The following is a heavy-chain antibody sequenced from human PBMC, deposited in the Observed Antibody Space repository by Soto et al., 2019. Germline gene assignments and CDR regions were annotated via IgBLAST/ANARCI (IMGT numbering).Heavy chain of an antibody. CDR1: GYTLTELS. D-gene: IGHD6-19*01. CDR3: ATAFLFSGWPRFDY. V-gene: IGHV1-24*01. CDR2: FDPEDGET. J-gene: IGHJ4*02. Sequence: ASVKVSCKVSGYTLTELSMHWVRQAPGKGLEWMGGFDPEDGETIYAQKFQGRVTMTEDTSTDTAYMELSSLRSEDTAVYYCATAFLFSGWPRFDYWGQGTLVTVSS.